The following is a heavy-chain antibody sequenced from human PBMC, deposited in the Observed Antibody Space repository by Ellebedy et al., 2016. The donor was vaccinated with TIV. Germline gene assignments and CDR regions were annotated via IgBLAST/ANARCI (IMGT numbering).Heavy chain of an antibody. D-gene: IGHD3-10*01. V-gene: IGHV3-11*04. CDR3: AHFLGNTMVRGVLTALDY. J-gene: IGHJ4*02. CDR1: AFTFSDYY. Sequence: GESLKISCAASAFTFSDYYMSWIRQAPGKGLEWVSSISSSGTTIYYADSAKGRLTISRDNSKDTFYLQVNSLRAEDTAVYYCAHFLGNTMVRGVLTALDYWGQGALVTVSS. CDR2: ISSSGTTI.